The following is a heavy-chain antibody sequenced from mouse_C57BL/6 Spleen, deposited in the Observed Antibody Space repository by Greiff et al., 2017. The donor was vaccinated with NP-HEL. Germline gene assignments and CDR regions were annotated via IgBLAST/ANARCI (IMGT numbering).Heavy chain of an antibody. V-gene: IGHV1-54*01. D-gene: IGHD1-1*02. CDR2: INPGSGGT. CDR1: GYAFTNYL. CDR3: AREGGGKHAMDY. J-gene: IGHJ4*01. Sequence: QVQLQQSGAELVRPGTSVKVSCKASGYAFTNYLIEWVKQRPGQGLEWIGVINPGSGGTNYNEKFKGKATLTADKSASTAYMQLSSLTSEDSAVYVCAREGGGKHAMDYWGQGTSVTVSS.